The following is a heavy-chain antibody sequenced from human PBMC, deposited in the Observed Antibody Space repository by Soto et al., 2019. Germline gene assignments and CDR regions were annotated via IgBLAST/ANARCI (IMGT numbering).Heavy chain of an antibody. CDR1: GGSFSGYY. J-gene: IGHJ6*02. Sequence: SETLSLTCAVYGGSFSGYYWSWIRQPPGKGLEWIGEINHSGSTNYNPSLKSRVTISVDTSKNQFSLKLSSVTAADTAVYYCERGRIAADGSVGMDVWGQGTTVTVSS. CDR3: ERGRIAADGSVGMDV. CDR2: INHSGST. D-gene: IGHD6-13*01. V-gene: IGHV4-34*01.